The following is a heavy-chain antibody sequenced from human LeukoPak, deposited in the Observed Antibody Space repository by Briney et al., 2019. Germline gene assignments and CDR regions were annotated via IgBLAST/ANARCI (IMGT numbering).Heavy chain of an antibody. V-gene: IGHV1-69*13. CDR2: IIPIFGTA. D-gene: IGHD6-19*01. CDR1: GGTFSSYA. Sequence: SVKVSCKASGGTFSSYAISWVRQAPGQGLEWMGGIIPIFGTANYAQKFQGRVTITADESTSTAYMELSSLRSEDTAVYYCARVNKDSSGWYDGFDYWGQGTLVTVSS. CDR3: ARVNKDSSGWYDGFDY. J-gene: IGHJ4*02.